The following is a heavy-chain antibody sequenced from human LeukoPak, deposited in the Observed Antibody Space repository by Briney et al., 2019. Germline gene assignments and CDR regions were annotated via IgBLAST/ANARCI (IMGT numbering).Heavy chain of an antibody. Sequence: SQTLSLTCTVSGGSISSGSYYWSWIRQPAGKGLEWIGRIYTSRSTNYNPSLKSRVTISVDTSKNQFSLKLSSVTAADTAVYYCAAGEEDYGDFNWFDPWGQGTLVTVSS. CDR3: AAGEEDYGDFNWFDP. J-gene: IGHJ5*02. D-gene: IGHD4-17*01. CDR2: IYTSRST. CDR1: GGSISSGSYY. V-gene: IGHV4-61*02.